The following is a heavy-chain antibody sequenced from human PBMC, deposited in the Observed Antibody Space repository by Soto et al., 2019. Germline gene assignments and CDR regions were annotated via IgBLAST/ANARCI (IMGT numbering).Heavy chain of an antibody. CDR1: GDSVSSNSAA. CDR3: ARDHHSSSPDYYYYGMDV. J-gene: IGHJ6*02. D-gene: IGHD6-6*01. Sequence: SQTLSLTCAISGDSVSSNSAAWNWIRQSPSRGLEWLGRTYYRSKWYNDYAVSVKSRITINPDTSKNQFSLQLNSVTPEDTAVYCCARDHHSSSPDYYYYGMDVWGQGTTVTVSS. CDR2: TYYRSKWYN. V-gene: IGHV6-1*01.